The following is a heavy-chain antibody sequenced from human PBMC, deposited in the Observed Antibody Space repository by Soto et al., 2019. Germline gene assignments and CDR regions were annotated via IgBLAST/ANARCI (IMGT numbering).Heavy chain of an antibody. D-gene: IGHD2-2*01. Sequence: EVQLVESGGGLVKPGGSLRLSCAASGFTFNNAWMNWVRQTPGKGLEWVGRIRSETDGGTVDYAAPVKGRFTISRDDSTNTLYLQMNSLKTEDTAVYYCNTDRCSTSISCFDTWGQGTLVIVSS. CDR1: GFTFNNAW. V-gene: IGHV3-15*01. CDR3: NTDRCSTSISCFDT. CDR2: IRSETDGGTV. J-gene: IGHJ5*02.